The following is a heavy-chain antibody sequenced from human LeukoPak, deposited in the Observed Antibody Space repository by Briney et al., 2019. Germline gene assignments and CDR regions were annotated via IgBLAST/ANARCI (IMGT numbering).Heavy chain of an antibody. J-gene: IGHJ4*02. Sequence: SETLSLTCAVSGASISSGGYSWNWIRLPQGKGLEWIANIYHSGNTYYNPSLRRRVTISVDTSKTQFSLMLSSVTAADTPLFDCARKKDYGDYVDYWGQGTLVTVSS. V-gene: IGHV4-30-2*01. CDR3: ARKKDYGDYVDY. CDR1: GASISSGGYS. D-gene: IGHD4-17*01. CDR2: IYHSGNT.